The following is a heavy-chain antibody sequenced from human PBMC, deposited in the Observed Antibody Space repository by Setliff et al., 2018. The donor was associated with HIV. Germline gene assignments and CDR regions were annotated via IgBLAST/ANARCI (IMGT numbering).Heavy chain of an antibody. CDR2: IGAVGSPT. Sequence: GGSLRLSCTASGFTFSDYWMHWVRRGPGRGLEWVSTIGAVGSPTFYAESVKGRFTISKDNSKNTLYLQMSSLRDEDTAVYYCVRGVFDYWGQGVLVTVSS. CDR1: GFTFSDYW. J-gene: IGHJ4*02. CDR3: VRGVFDY. V-gene: IGHV3-23*01.